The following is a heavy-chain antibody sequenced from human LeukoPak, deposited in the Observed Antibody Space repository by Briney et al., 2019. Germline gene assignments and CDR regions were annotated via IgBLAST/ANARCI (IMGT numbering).Heavy chain of an antibody. CDR1: GFTFSNAW. CDR2: IKSKTDGGTT. CDR3: TTDHVLLWFGELSGY. Sequence: PGGSLRLSCAASGFTFSNAWMNWARQAPGKGLEWVGRIKSKTDGGTTDYAAPVKGRFTISRDDSKNTLYLQMNSLKTEDTAVYYCTTDHVLLWFGELSGYWGQGTLVTVSS. J-gene: IGHJ4*02. V-gene: IGHV3-15*07. D-gene: IGHD3-10*01.